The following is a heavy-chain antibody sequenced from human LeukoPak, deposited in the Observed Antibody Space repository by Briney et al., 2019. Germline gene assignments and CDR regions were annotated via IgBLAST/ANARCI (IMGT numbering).Heavy chain of an antibody. D-gene: IGHD4-11*01. CDR3: ARFVTTSHYFDY. Sequence: GGSLRLSCAASGFTFSSYAISWVRQAPGQGLEWMGGIIPIFGTANYAQKFQGRVTITADESTSTAYMELSSLRSEDTAVYYCARFVTTSHYFDYWGQGTLVTVSS. V-gene: IGHV1-69*01. CDR2: IIPIFGTA. CDR1: GFTFSSYA. J-gene: IGHJ4*02.